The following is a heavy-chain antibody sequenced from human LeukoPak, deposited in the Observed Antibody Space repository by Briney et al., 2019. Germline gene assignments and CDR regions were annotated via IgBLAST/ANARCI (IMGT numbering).Heavy chain of an antibody. V-gene: IGHV4-59*11. D-gene: IGHD4-17*01. CDR1: GGSISTHY. J-gene: IGHJ3*02. CDR3: ARDQTTVTKGFDI. CDR2: ISYIGTT. Sequence: PSETLSLTCTLSGGSISTHYWTWIRQPPGKGLEWIGYISYIGTTNYNPSLKSRVSISVDTSKTYISLKLSSVTAADTAVYYCARDQTTVTKGFDIWGQGTKVTVSS.